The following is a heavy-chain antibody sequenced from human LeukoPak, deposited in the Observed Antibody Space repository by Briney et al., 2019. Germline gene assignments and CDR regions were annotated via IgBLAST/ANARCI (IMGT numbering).Heavy chain of an antibody. CDR2: IYSDGRI. CDR1: GLTVSSNY. D-gene: IGHD3-22*01. Sequence: PGGSLRLSCAASGLTVSSNYMSWVRQAPGRGLEWVSIIYSDGRIYYADSVKGRFTISRDNSKNTVHLQMNSLRADDTAVYYCARVKRLLPNDAFDMWGQGTMVTVSS. CDR3: ARVKRLLPNDAFDM. J-gene: IGHJ3*02. V-gene: IGHV3-66*01.